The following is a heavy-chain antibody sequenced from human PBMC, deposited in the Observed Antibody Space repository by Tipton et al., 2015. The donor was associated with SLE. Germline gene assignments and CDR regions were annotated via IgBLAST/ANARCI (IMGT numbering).Heavy chain of an antibody. V-gene: IGHV3-53*01. Sequence: VQLVQSGGGLTQPGGSLRLSCAASGVSVSSNYMSWVRRGPGKGLVWVSSISGSAASSYSAGSVKGRFTISRDNSKNTLYLQMNSLRAEDTAIYYCAKFRGAVVGQPYSFDYWGQGTLVTVSS. CDR3: AKFRGAVVGQPYSFDY. CDR1: GVSVSSNY. CDR2: ISGSAASS. D-gene: IGHD6-19*01. J-gene: IGHJ4*02.